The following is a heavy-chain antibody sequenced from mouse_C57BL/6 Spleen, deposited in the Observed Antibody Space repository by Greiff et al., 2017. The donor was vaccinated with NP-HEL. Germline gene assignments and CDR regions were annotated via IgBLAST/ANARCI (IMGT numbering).Heavy chain of an antibody. V-gene: IGHV1-69*01. CDR2: IDPSDSYT. CDR3: ARGTVVDAMDY. Sequence: QVQLQQPGAELVMPGASVKLSCKASGYTFTSYWMHWVKQRPGPGLEWIGAIDPSDSYTNYNQKFKGKSPLTVDKSSSTAYIQLSSLTSEDSAVYYCARGTVVDAMDYWGQGTSVTVSS. J-gene: IGHJ4*01. CDR1: GYTFTSYW. D-gene: IGHD1-1*01.